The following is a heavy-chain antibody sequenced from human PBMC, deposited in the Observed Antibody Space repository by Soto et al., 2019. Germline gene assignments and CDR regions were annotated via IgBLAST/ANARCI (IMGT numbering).Heavy chain of an antibody. J-gene: IGHJ4*02. CDR1: SGSISSSTW. Sequence: QVQLQESGPGLVKPSGTLSLTCAVSSGSISSSTWWSWVRQAPGKGLEWIGEIYHTGSTKYNPSLKSRITMSVDKSQNQFSLKLNSVTAADSAVYYCATSDDYIWGSVWGQGTLVTVSS. V-gene: IGHV4-4*02. CDR2: IYHTGST. D-gene: IGHD3-16*01. CDR3: ATSDDYIWGSV.